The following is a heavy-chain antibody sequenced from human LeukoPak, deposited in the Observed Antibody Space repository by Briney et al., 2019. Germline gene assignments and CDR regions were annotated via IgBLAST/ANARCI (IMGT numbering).Heavy chain of an antibody. D-gene: IGHD4-23*01. Sequence: SQTLSLTCTVSGGSISSGDYYWSWIRQPPGKGLEWIGYIYYSGSTYYNPSLKSRVTISVDTSKNQFSLKLNSVTAADTAVYYCARGTPSYYYYMDVWGKGTTVTVSS. CDR2: IYYSGST. CDR3: ARGTPSYYYYMDV. CDR1: GGSISSGDYY. J-gene: IGHJ6*03. V-gene: IGHV4-30-4*08.